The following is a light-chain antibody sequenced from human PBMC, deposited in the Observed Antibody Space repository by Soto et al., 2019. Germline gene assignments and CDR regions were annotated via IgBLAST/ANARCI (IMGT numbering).Light chain of an antibody. J-gene: IGLJ3*02. V-gene: IGLV2-14*01. CDR1: NSDVGGCDC. CDR2: DVR. CDR3: SSYSNSSTPVV. Sequence: QSVLTQPASVSGSPEQSITISCTGTNSDVGGCDCVSWYQQHPGKAPKLMIFDVRDRPSGVSNRFSGSKSGNTASLTISGLQAEDEADYYCSSYSNSSTPVVFGGGTQLTVL.